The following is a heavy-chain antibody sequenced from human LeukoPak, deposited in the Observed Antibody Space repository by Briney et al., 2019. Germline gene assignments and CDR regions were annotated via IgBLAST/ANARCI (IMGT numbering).Heavy chain of an antibody. Sequence: SVKVSCKASGGTFSSYAISWVRQAPGQGLEWMGGIIPIFGTANYAQKFQGRVTITTDESTSTAYMELSSLRSEDTAVYYCARQNGGSGSYYKEGFYYFDYWGQGTLVTVSS. CDR1: GGTFSSYA. CDR2: IIPIFGTA. D-gene: IGHD3-10*01. J-gene: IGHJ4*02. V-gene: IGHV1-69*05. CDR3: ARQNGGSGSYYKEGFYYFDY.